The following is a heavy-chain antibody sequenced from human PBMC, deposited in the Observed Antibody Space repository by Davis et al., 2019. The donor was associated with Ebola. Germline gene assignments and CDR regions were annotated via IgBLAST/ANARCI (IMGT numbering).Heavy chain of an antibody. V-gene: IGHV3-30*03. Sequence: PGGSLRLSCVISGFNPNYYGLHWVRQAPGKGLEWVAVISHHGNNQYYADSVKGRFTISRDNSENTLYLQMNSLTADDTAVYYCARAVFHEVLDYWGQGTPVTVSS. J-gene: IGHJ4*02. CDR1: GFNPNYYG. CDR3: ARAVFHEVLDY. CDR2: ISHHGNNQ. D-gene: IGHD3-3*01.